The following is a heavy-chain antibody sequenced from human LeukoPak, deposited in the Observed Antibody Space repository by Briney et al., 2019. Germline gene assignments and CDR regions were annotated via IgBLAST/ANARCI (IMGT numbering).Heavy chain of an antibody. CDR3: ARNDYGDQEAFDY. Sequence: SVKVSCKASGGTFSSYAISWVRQAPGQGLEWMGRIIPIFGTANYAQKFQGRVTITTDESTSTAYMELSSLRSEDTAVYYCARNDYGDQEAFDYWGQGTLVTVSS. CDR2: IIPIFGTA. J-gene: IGHJ4*02. D-gene: IGHD4-17*01. V-gene: IGHV1-69*05. CDR1: GGTFSSYA.